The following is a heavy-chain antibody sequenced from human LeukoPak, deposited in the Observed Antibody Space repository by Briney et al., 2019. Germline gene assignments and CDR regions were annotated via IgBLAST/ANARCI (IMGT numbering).Heavy chain of an antibody. CDR2: INPNSGGT. D-gene: IGHD3-22*01. V-gene: IGHV1-2*02. J-gene: IGHJ5*02. CDR3: AREGQRLFSWFDP. CDR1: GYTFTDYY. Sequence: ASVTVSCKASGYTFTDYYMHWVRQAPGQGLEWMGWINPNSGGTNYAQKFQGRVTVTRDTSISTAYMELSRLRSDDTAVYYCAREGQRLFSWFDPWGQGTLVTVSS.